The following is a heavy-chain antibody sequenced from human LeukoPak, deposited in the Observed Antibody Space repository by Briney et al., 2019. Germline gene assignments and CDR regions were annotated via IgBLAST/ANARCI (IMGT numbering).Heavy chain of an antibody. Sequence: GSLRLLCSASGFTLCRYWIRWVRQAPGVGLGGGAQLNEDGSKKFYVDSVKGRFTISRDNAKNSLYLQMNSLRAEDTAVYYCARMNYVSSGWGAPFDYWGQGTLVTVSS. V-gene: IGHV3-7*01. CDR3: ARMNYVSSGWGAPFDY. D-gene: IGHD1-7*01. CDR2: LNEDGSKK. J-gene: IGHJ4*02. CDR1: GFTLCRYW.